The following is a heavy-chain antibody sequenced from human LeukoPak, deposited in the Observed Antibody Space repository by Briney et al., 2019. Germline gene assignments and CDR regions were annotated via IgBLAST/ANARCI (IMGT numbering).Heavy chain of an antibody. V-gene: IGHV4-39*07. D-gene: IGHD5-24*01. Sequence: SETLSLTCTVSGGSISSSSYYWGWIRQPPGKGLEWIGSIYYSGSTYYNPSLKSRVTISVDTSKNQFSLKLSSVTAADTAVYYCARVYRDGYNLDYWGQGTLVTVSS. CDR1: GGSISSSSYY. CDR2: IYYSGST. CDR3: ARVYRDGYNLDY. J-gene: IGHJ4*02.